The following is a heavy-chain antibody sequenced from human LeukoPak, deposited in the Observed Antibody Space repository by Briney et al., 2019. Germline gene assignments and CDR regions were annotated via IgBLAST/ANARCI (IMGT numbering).Heavy chain of an antibody. CDR3: ARKTVGSGSLFMDV. J-gene: IGHJ6*02. CDR1: GGSISNYY. V-gene: IGHV4-59*01. D-gene: IGHD3-10*01. Sequence: SETLSLTCTVSGGSISNYYWSWIRQPPGKGLEWIGYIYYSGNTNYNPSLKSRVTISVDTSKNQFSLKLNSVTAADTAVYYCARKTVGSGSLFMDVWGQGTTVTVSS. CDR2: IYYSGNT.